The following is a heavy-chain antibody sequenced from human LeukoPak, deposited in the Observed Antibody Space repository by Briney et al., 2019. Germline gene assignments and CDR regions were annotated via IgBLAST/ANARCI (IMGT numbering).Heavy chain of an antibody. Sequence: GASVKVSCKASGYTFTSYAMNWVRQAPGQGLEWTGWINTNTGNPTYAQGFTGRFVFSLDTSVSTAYLQISSLKAEGTAVYYCARVEYSSGCFSDYWGQGTLVTVSS. CDR1: GYTFTSYA. V-gene: IGHV7-4-1*02. CDR3: ARVEYSSGCFSDY. CDR2: INTNTGNP. D-gene: IGHD6-19*01. J-gene: IGHJ4*02.